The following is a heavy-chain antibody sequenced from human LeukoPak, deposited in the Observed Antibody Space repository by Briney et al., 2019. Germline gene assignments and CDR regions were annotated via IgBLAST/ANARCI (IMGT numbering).Heavy chain of an antibody. D-gene: IGHD2-15*01. J-gene: IGHJ4*02. V-gene: IGHV3-7*01. CDR3: ARFGYVAAVDL. CDR2: LNPAGTET. Sequence: PGGSLRLSCAASGFTFSAYWMTWVRQAPGTGLEWVANLNPAGTETYYVDPVKGRFTNSGDNAKNLLYLQMNSLRAEDTAVYYCARFGYVAAVDLWGQGTLVTVSS. CDR1: GFTFSAYW.